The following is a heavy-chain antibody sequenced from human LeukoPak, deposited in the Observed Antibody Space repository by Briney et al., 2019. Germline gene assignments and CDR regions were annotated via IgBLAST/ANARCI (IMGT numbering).Heavy chain of an antibody. CDR3: ARDAGYGKYQVLLATD. Sequence: SETLSLTCPVSGGSISSYYWSWIRQPAGKGLEWIGRIYTSGSTNYNPSLKSRVTMSVDTSRNQFSLKLSSVTAADTAVYYCARDAGYGKYQVLLATDWGQGTLVTVSS. CDR2: IYTSGST. V-gene: IGHV4-4*07. J-gene: IGHJ4*02. D-gene: IGHD2-2*01. CDR1: GGSISSYY.